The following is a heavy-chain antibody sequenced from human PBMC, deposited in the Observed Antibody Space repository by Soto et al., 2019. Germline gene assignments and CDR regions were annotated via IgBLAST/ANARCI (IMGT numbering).Heavy chain of an antibody. CDR3: AKDAVPAAITPESFDY. V-gene: IGHV3-23*01. D-gene: IGHD2-2*01. CDR2: ISGSGGST. Sequence: EVQLLESGGGLVQPGGSLRLSCAASGFTFSSYAMSWVRQAPGKGLEWVSAISGSGGSTYYADSVKGRFTISRANSKNTLYLQMNSLRAEDTAVYYCAKDAVPAAITPESFDYWGQGTLVTVSS. CDR1: GFTFSSYA. J-gene: IGHJ4*02.